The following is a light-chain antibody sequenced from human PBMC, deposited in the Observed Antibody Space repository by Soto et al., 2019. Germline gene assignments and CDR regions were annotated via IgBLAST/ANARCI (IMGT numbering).Light chain of an antibody. Sequence: ETVLTQSPGTLSLSPGERATVSCRASQSVGGSSLAWYQQRPGQAPRLLIYDTSKRATGIPDRFSGSGSGTDFTLTISRLEPEDFAVYYCQQYQNPPRTFGQGTKVDIK. CDR3: QQYQNPPRT. V-gene: IGKV3-20*01. CDR2: DTS. J-gene: IGKJ1*01. CDR1: QSVGGSS.